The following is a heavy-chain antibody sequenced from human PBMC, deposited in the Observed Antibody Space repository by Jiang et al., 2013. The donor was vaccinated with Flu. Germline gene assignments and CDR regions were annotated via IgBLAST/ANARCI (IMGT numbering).Heavy chain of an antibody. D-gene: IGHD3-3*01. CDR3: ARVRDDFWSGYYDFDY. Sequence: SLKSRVTISVDTSKNQFSLKLSSVTAADTAVYYCARVRDDFWSGYYDFDYWGQGTLVTVSS. J-gene: IGHJ4*02. V-gene: IGHV4-31*02.